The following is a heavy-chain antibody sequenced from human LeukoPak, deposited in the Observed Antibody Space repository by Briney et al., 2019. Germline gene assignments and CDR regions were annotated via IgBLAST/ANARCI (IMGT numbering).Heavy chain of an antibody. CDR2: IYYSGST. J-gene: IGHJ4*02. CDR3: AREFRTYYYDSSGFDY. Sequence: PSETLSLTCTVSGGSISSYYWSWIRQHPGKGLEWIGYIYYSGSTYYNPSLKSRVTISVDTSKNQFSLKLSSVTAADTAVYYCAREFRTYYYDSSGFDYWGQGTLVTVSS. CDR1: GGSISSYY. D-gene: IGHD3-22*01. V-gene: IGHV4-59*06.